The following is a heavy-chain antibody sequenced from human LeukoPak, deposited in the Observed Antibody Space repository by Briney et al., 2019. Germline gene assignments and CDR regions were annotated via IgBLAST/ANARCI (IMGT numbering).Heavy chain of an antibody. CDR1: GCTFTGYY. J-gene: IGHJ4*02. CDR2: INPNSGGT. Sequence: ASVKVSCKASGCTFTGYYMHWVRQAPGQGLEWMGWINPNSGGTNYAQKFQGRVTMTRDTSISTAYMELSRLRSDDTAVYYCARNWPGYYGSGSVDPYYFDYWGQGTLVTVSS. CDR3: ARNWPGYYGSGSVDPYYFDY. D-gene: IGHD3-10*01. V-gene: IGHV1-2*02.